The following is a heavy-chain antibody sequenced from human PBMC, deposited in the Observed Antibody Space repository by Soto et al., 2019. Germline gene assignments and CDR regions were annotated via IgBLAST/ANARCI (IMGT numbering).Heavy chain of an antibody. D-gene: IGHD6-19*01. Sequence: KQSQTLSLTCAISGDSVSSNSAAWNWIRQSPSRGLEWLGRTYYRSKWYNDYAVSVKSRITINPDTSKNQFSLQLNSVTPEDTAVYYCASSSKWLVSYYYYGMDVWGQGTTVTVSS. CDR3: ASSSKWLVSYYYYGMDV. CDR2: TYYRSKWYN. J-gene: IGHJ6*02. CDR1: GDSVSSNSAA. V-gene: IGHV6-1*01.